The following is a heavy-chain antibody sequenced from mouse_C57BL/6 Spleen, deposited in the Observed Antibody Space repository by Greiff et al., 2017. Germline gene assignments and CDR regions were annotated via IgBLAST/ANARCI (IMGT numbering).Heavy chain of an antibody. J-gene: IGHJ2*01. CDR3: SRLPNYYGRGSVSRYYFDY. Sequence: EVKLMESGGDLVKPGGSLTLSCAASGFTFSSYGMSWVRQTPDKRLEWVATISSGGSYTYYPDSVKGRFTISGDNAKNTLYLHMSSLKSEDTAMYYCSRLPNYYGRGSVSRYYFDYWGQGTTLTVSS. D-gene: IGHD1-1*01. CDR1: GFTFSSYG. V-gene: IGHV5-6*01. CDR2: ISSGGSYT.